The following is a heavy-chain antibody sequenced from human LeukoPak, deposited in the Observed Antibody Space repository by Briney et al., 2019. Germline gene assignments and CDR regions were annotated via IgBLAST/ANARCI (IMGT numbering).Heavy chain of an antibody. CDR2: IYYSGST. D-gene: IGHD6-19*01. CDR3: ASPSGVAGNFLSFDY. CDR1: GGSISSSSYY. Sequence: PSETLSLTCTVSGGSISSSSYYWGWIRQPPGKGLEWIGSIYYSGSTYYNPSLKSRVTISVDTSKNQFSLKLSSVTAADTAVYYCASPSGVAGNFLSFDYWGQGTLVTVSS. V-gene: IGHV4-39*01. J-gene: IGHJ4*02.